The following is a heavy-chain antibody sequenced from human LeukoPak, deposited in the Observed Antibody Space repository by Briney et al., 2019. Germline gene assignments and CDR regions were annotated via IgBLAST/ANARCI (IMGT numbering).Heavy chain of an antibody. D-gene: IGHD1-26*01. CDR3: ARGARELLFDY. CDR1: GDSISSGDYY. J-gene: IGHJ4*02. Sequence: SETLSLTCTVSGDSISSGDYYWSWIRQPPGKGLEWIGYIYYSGRTYYNPSLKGRVTISVDTSKNQFSLKLSSVTAADTAVYYCARGARELLFDYWGQGTLVTVSS. V-gene: IGHV4-30-4*08. CDR2: IYYSGRT.